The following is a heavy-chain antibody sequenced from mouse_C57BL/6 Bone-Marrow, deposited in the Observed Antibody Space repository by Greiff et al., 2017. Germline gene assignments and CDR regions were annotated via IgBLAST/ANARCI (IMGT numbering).Heavy chain of an antibody. CDR3: ARHPSYSYYLDY. CDR1: GFTFSSYG. J-gene: IGHJ2*01. V-gene: IGHV5-6*01. D-gene: IGHD2-10*01. CDR2: ISRGGSYT. Sequence: EVKLQESGGDLVKPGGSLKLSCAASGFTFSSYGMSWVRQTPDKRLEWVATISRGGSYTYYPASVKGRSTMTRDKSSNTLYLQMSSLKSEDTAMYCCARHPSYSYYLDYWGQGTTLTVSS.